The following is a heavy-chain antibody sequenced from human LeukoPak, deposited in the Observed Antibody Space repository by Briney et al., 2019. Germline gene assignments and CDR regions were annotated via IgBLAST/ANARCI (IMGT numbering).Heavy chain of an antibody. Sequence: PGGSLRLSCAASGFTFNTYWMSWVRQAPGKGLEWVSGISSSSSNIYYVDSVKGRFTISRDNAKNSLYLQMNSLRAEDTAVYYCARDLYGSGRYQRDYWGQGTLVTVSS. CDR3: ARDLYGSGRYQRDY. D-gene: IGHD3-10*01. CDR2: ISSSSSNI. CDR1: GFTFNTYW. V-gene: IGHV3-21*01. J-gene: IGHJ4*02.